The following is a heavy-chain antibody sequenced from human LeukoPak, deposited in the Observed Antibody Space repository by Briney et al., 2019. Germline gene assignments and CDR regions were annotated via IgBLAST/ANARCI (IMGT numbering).Heavy chain of an antibody. J-gene: IGHJ6*04. V-gene: IGHV1-69*06. CDR3: ARETVSSGYGMDV. Sequence: SVKVSCKASGGTFSSYAISWVRQAPGQGLEWMGGIILIFGTANYAQKFQGRDTITADKSTSTAYMELSSLRSEDTAVYYCARETVSSGYGMDVWGKGTTVTVSS. D-gene: IGHD6-19*01. CDR1: GGTFSSYA. CDR2: IILIFGTA.